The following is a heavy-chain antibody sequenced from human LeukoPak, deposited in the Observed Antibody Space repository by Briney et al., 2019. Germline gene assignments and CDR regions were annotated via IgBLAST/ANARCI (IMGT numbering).Heavy chain of an antibody. J-gene: IGHJ4*02. CDR1: GGSISSGGYY. Sequence: SQTLSLTCTVSGGSISSGGYYWSWIRQHPGKGLEWVGYIYYSGSTYYNPSLKSRVTISVDTSKNQFSLKLSSVTAADTAVYYCARDSIAAAYFDQWGQGTLVTVSS. V-gene: IGHV4-31*03. CDR3: ARDSIAAAYFDQ. CDR2: IYYSGST. D-gene: IGHD6-13*01.